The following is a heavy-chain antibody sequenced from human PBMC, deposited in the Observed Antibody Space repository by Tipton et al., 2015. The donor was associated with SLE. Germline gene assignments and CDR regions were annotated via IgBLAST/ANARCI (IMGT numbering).Heavy chain of an antibody. D-gene: IGHD2-21*02. Sequence: RLSCAASGFSLSYYGMHWVRQTPGKGLEWVAVISYDGSNKYYADSVKGRFTISRDNSKNTLYLQMNSLRAEDTAVYYCAREELLLDAFDIWGQGTMVTVSS. CDR1: GFSLSYYG. CDR2: ISYDGSNK. CDR3: AREELLLDAFDI. J-gene: IGHJ3*02. V-gene: IGHV3-30*03.